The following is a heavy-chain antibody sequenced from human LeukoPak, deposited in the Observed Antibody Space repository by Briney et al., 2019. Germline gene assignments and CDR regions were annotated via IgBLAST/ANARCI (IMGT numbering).Heavy chain of an antibody. J-gene: IGHJ3*02. D-gene: IGHD2-2*02. CDR1: GYTFTNYY. CDR3: ARGPFRAELGYCSSTSCYIWDAFDI. CDR2: INPNSGGT. Sequence: ASVKVSCKSSGYTFTNYYIHWVRQAPGQGLEWMGWINPNSGGTNYAQKFQGRVTMTRDTSISTAYMELSRLRSDDTAVYYCARGPFRAELGYCSSTSCYIWDAFDIWGQGTMVTVSS. V-gene: IGHV1-2*02.